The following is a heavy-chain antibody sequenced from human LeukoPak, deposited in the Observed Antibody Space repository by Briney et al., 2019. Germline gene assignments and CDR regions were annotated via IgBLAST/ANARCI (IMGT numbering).Heavy chain of an antibody. CDR2: ISSSSSYI. J-gene: IGHJ5*02. CDR3: ARVVTGVVVAATSWFDP. Sequence: PGGSLRLSCAASGFTFSSYSMNWVPQAPGKGLELVSSISSSSSYIYYADSVKGRFTISRDNAKNSLYLQMNSLRAEDTAVYYCARVVTGVVVAATSWFDPWGQGTLVTVSS. CDR1: GFTFSSYS. V-gene: IGHV3-21*01. D-gene: IGHD2-15*01.